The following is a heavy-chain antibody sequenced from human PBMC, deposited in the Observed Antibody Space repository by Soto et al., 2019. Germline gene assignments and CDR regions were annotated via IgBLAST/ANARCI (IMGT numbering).Heavy chain of an antibody. CDR3: AKSYYYGSGSYSYFDY. V-gene: IGHV4-31*03. J-gene: IGHJ4*02. D-gene: IGHD3-10*01. CDR1: GGSISSGGYY. CDR2: IYYSGST. Sequence: SETLSLTCTVSGGSISSGGYYWSWIRQHPGKGLEWIGYIYYSGSTYYNPSLKSRVTISVDTSKNQFSLKLSSVTAADTAVYYCAKSYYYGSGSYSYFDYWGQGTLVTVSS.